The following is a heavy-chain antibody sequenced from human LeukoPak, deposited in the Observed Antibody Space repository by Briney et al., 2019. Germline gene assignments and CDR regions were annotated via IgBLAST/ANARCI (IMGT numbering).Heavy chain of an antibody. V-gene: IGHV3-21*01. CDR1: GFTFSSYS. Sequence: GGSLRLSCAASGFTFSSYSMNWVRQAPGKGLEWVSSITSSSSYIYYADSVKGRFTISRDNAKNSLYLQMNSLRAEDTAVYYCAPSTCSGSPPFDYWGQGTLVTVSS. D-gene: IGHD1-26*01. CDR2: ITSSSSYI. CDR3: APSTCSGSPPFDY. J-gene: IGHJ4*02.